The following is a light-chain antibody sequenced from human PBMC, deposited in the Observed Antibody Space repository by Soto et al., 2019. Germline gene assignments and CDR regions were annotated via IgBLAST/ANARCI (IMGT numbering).Light chain of an antibody. CDR1: QSVTNW. CDR2: DVS. CDR3: QQSYSSPWT. V-gene: IGKV1-5*01. J-gene: IGKJ1*01. Sequence: DIQMTQSPSTLSASVGERVTITCRASQSVTNWLAWYQQKPGKAPKLLIYDVSSLQSGVPSRFSGSGSGTDFTLTISSLQPEDFATYYCQQSYSSPWTFGQGTKVDIK.